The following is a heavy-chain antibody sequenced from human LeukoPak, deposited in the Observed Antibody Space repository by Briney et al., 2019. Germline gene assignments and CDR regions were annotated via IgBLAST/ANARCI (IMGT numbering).Heavy chain of an antibody. J-gene: IGHJ4*02. CDR3: ARLRYYYGSGSYSGFDY. Sequence: SETLSLTCGVYGGSFSGYYWSWIRQPPGKGLEWIGETNHSGSTNYKPSLKSRVTISVDTPKNQFSLKLSSVTAADTAVYYCARLRYYYGSGSYSGFDYWGQGTLVTVSS. V-gene: IGHV4-34*01. D-gene: IGHD3-10*01. CDR2: TNHSGST. CDR1: GGSFSGYY.